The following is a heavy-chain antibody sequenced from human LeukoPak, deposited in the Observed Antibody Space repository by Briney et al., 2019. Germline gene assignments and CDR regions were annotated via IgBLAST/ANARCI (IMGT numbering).Heavy chain of an antibody. CDR2: MNPNSGNT. CDR1: GYTFTSYD. D-gene: IGHD3-16*01. J-gene: IGHJ6*02. Sequence: ASVKVSCKASGYTFTSYDINWVRQATGQGLEWMGWMNPNSGNTGYAQKFQGRVIMTRNTSISTAYMELSSLRSEDTAVYYCARRTSGYYYYGMDVWGQGTTVTVSS. V-gene: IGHV1-8*01. CDR3: ARRTSGYYYYGMDV.